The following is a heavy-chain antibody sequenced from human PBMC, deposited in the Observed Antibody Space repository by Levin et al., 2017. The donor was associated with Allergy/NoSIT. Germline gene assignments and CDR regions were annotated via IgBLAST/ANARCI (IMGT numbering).Heavy chain of an antibody. CDR1: GISFSTYA. V-gene: IGHV3-23*01. D-gene: IGHD2-8*01. CDR3: EKNGGEFDP. CDR2: ISGSGDKT. J-gene: IGHJ5*02. Sequence: GGSLRLSCVASGISFSTYAMAWVRQAPGKGLEGVSGISGSGDKTYYADSVKGRFTISRDNSKNTLYLQMNSLRAEDTAVYYCEKNGGEFDPWGPGTVVTVSS.